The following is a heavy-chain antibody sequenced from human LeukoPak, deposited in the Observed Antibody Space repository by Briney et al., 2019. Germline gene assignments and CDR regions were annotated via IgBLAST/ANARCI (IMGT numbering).Heavy chain of an antibody. CDR3: ASEWFGEL. Sequence: GGSLRLSCAASGFNFSSYWMHWVRQAPGKGLVWISRINYDGTTTSYADSVKGRFTISRDNAKNTLYLQMNSLRAEDTAVYYCASEWFGELWGQGTLVTVSS. CDR1: GFNFSSYW. J-gene: IGHJ4*02. CDR2: INYDGTTT. D-gene: IGHD3-10*01. V-gene: IGHV3-74*01.